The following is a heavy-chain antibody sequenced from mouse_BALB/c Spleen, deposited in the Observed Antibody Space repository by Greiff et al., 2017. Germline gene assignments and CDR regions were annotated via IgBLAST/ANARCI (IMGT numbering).Heavy chain of an antibody. J-gene: IGHJ4*01. Sequence: QVQLQQSGAELARPGASVKMSCKATGYTFSSYWIEWVKQRPGHGLEWIGEILPGSGSTNYNEKFKGKATFTADTSSNTAYMQLSSLTSEDSAVYYCARDYDYDVGAMDYWGQGTSVTVSS. V-gene: IGHV1-9*01. D-gene: IGHD2-4*01. CDR3: ARDYDYDVGAMDY. CDR2: ILPGSGST. CDR1: GYTFSSYW.